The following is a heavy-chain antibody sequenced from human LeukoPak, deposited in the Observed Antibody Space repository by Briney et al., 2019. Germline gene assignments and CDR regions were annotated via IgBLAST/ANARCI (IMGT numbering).Heavy chain of an antibody. CDR2: IYHSGST. Sequence: PSETLSLTCAVSGGSISSSNWWSWVRQPPGKGLEWIGEIYHSGSTNYNPSLKSRVTISVDKSKNQFSLELSSVTAADTAVYYCARDYGEMATIRAFDIWGQGTMVTVSS. D-gene: IGHD5-24*01. CDR1: GGSISSSNW. CDR3: ARDYGEMATIRAFDI. J-gene: IGHJ3*02. V-gene: IGHV4-4*02.